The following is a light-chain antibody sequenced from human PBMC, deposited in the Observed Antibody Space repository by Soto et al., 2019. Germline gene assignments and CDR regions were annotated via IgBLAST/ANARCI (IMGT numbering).Light chain of an antibody. Sequence: QSVLTQPRSVSGSPGQSVTISCTGTSSDVDGYNYVSWYQQHPGKAPKLMIYDVSKRPSGVPDRFSGSKSGNTASLTISGLQAEDEADYYCCSYAGSYTFPVVFGGGTKLTVL. J-gene: IGLJ2*01. CDR1: SSDVDGYNY. V-gene: IGLV2-11*01. CDR3: CSYAGSYTFPVV. CDR2: DVS.